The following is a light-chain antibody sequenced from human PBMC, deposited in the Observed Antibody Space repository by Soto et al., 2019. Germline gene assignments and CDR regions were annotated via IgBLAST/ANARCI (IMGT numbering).Light chain of an antibody. CDR3: SSYTGSSTYV. CDR2: DVS. CDR1: SSDVGGYNY. Sequence: QSVLTQPASVSGSPGQSITISCTGTSSDVGGYNYVSWYQQYPGKAPKLMIYDVSNRPSGVSNRFSGSKSGNTASPTISGLQAEDEADYFCSSYTGSSTYVFGPGTKVTVL. J-gene: IGLJ1*01. V-gene: IGLV2-14*03.